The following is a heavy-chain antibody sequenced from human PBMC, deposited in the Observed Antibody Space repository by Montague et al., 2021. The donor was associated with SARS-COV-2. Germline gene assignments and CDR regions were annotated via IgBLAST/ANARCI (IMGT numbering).Heavy chain of an antibody. CDR3: TQERGPGRTTWHYFDY. D-gene: IGHD1-14*01. J-gene: IGHJ4*02. V-gene: IGHV6-1*01. CDR1: GDSVSSNIAA. Sequence: CTISGDSVSSNIAAWNWIRQSPSRGLEWLGRTYYRSKWYNDYAVSVRSQITISPDTSKNQFSLQLNSVTPEDTAVYYCTQERGPGRTTWHYFDYWGQGTLVTVSS. CDR2: TYYRSKWYN.